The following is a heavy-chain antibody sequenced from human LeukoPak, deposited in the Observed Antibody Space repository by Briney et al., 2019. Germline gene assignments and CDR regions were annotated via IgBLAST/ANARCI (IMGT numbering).Heavy chain of an antibody. J-gene: IGHJ4*02. Sequence: GGSLRLSCAASGFTFSSYAMSWVRQAPGKGLEWVSAISGSGGSTYYADSVKGRFTISRDNSKNTLYLQMNSLRAEDTAVYYCARDQNTMIVVVITTDFYAFGYWGQGTLVTVSS. D-gene: IGHD3-22*01. CDR3: ARDQNTMIVVVITTDFYAFGY. CDR1: GFTFSSYA. V-gene: IGHV3-23*01. CDR2: ISGSGGST.